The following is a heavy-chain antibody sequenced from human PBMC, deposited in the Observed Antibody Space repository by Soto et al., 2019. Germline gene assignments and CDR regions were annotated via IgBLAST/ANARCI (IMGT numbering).Heavy chain of an antibody. V-gene: IGHV3-23*01. D-gene: IGHD6-19*01. Sequence: GVSLRLSCAASGFTFSSYAMSWVRQAPGKGLEWVSAISGSGGSTYYADSVKGRFTISRDNSKNTLYLQMNSLRAEDTAVYYCAKEEGQWLIFSYFDYWGQGTLVTVSS. CDR1: GFTFSSYA. CDR2: ISGSGGST. J-gene: IGHJ4*02. CDR3: AKEEGQWLIFSYFDY.